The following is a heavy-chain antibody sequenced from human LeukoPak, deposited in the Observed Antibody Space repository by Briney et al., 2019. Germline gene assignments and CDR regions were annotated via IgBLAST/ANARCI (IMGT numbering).Heavy chain of an antibody. D-gene: IGHD3-22*01. J-gene: IGHJ4*02. V-gene: IGHV4-34*01. Sequence: SETLSLTCAVYGGSFSGYYWSRIRQPPGKGLEWIGEINHSGSTNYNPSLKSRVTISVDTSKNQFSLKLSSVTAADTAVYYCARAPQSSGYYYGVSFFDYWGQGTLVTVSS. CDR1: GGSFSGYY. CDR3: ARAPQSSGYYYGVSFFDY. CDR2: INHSGST.